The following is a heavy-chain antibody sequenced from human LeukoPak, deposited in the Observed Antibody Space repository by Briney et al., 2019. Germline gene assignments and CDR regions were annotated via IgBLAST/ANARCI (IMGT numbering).Heavy chain of an antibody. CDR1: GFTFSSYE. D-gene: IGHD5-12*01. Sequence: GGSLRHSCAASGFTFSSYEMNWVRQAPGKGLEWVSYISGSGNVIHYADSVKGRFTISRDNAKNSLYLQMNSLRAEDTAVYYCARDRSGYYRWFDPWGQGTLVTVSS. J-gene: IGHJ5*02. V-gene: IGHV3-48*03. CDR2: ISGSGNVI. CDR3: ARDRSGYYRWFDP.